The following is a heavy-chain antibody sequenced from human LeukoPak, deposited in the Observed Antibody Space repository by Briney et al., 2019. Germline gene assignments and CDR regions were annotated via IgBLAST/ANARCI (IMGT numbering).Heavy chain of an antibody. V-gene: IGHV3-74*01. CDR1: GFTFSSYW. D-gene: IGHD3-10*01. CDR2: INSDGSST. CDR3: AKSSTGYYFDY. J-gene: IGHJ4*02. Sequence: PGGSLRLSCAASGFTFSSYWMHWVRQAPGKGLVWVSRINSDGSSTSYADSVKGRFTISRDNSRNTLYLQMNSLRAEDTAVYYCAKSSTGYYFDYWGQGTLVTVSS.